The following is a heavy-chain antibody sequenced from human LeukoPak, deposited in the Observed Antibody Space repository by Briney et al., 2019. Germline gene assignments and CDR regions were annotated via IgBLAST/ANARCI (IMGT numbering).Heavy chain of an antibody. CDR3: ARDFGTTGWHTFDY. D-gene: IGHD6-19*01. J-gene: IGHJ4*02. V-gene: IGHV6-1*01. Sequence: SQTLSLTCVASGDSVSSKKGAWNWIRQSPSRGLEWLGRTYYRSKWYNDYAESMEGRMTISQDTSKNQYSLHLNSVTPDDTAVYYCARDFGTTGWHTFDYWGQGTLVTVSS. CDR2: TYYRSKWYN. CDR1: GDSVSSKKGA.